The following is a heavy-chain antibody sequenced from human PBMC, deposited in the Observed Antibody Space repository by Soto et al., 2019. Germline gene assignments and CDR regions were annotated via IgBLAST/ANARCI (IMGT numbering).Heavy chain of an antibody. CDR2: IHHSGST. D-gene: IGHD6-19*01. J-gene: IGHJ6*02. CDR1: GGSISSSNW. V-gene: IGHV4-4*02. CDR3: ARELAVAGAGVGYYGMDV. Sequence: QVQLQESGPGLVKPSGTLSLTCAVSGGSISSSNWWRWVRQPPGKGLEWIGEIHHSGSTNYNPSPQSRVPISVDKSKIQFYQKLIYVPAADKAVYYCARELAVAGAGVGYYGMDVWGQGTTVTVSS.